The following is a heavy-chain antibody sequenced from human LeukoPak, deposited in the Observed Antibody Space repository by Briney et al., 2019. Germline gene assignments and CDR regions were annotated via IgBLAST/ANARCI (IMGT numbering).Heavy chain of an antibody. J-gene: IGHJ4*02. D-gene: IGHD3-9*01. Sequence: SVKVSCEASAGYFSSYAISWVRQAPGQGLEWMGGIIPIFGTANYAQKFQGRVTITADESTSTAYMELSSLRSEDTAVYYCSRTDVTGYLDYWGQGTLVTVSS. CDR2: IIPIFGTA. CDR1: AGYFSSYA. CDR3: SRTDVTGYLDY. V-gene: IGHV1-69*13.